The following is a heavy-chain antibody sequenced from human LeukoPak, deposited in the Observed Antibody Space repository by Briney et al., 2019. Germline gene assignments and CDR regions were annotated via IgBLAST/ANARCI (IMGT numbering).Heavy chain of an antibody. CDR2: ISGSGGST. V-gene: IGHV3-23*01. CDR1: GFIFSSYT. J-gene: IGHJ4*02. D-gene: IGHD3-10*01. CDR3: AKETGFSGSYYNTFDY. Sequence: GGSLRLSCAASGFIFSSYTMSWVRQAPGKGLEWVSAISGSGGSTYYADSVKGRFTISRDNSKNTPYLQMNSLRAEDTAVYYCAKETGFSGSYYNTFDYWGQGTLVTVSS.